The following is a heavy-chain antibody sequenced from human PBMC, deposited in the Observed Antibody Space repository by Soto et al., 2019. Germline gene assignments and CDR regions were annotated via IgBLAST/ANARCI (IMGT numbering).Heavy chain of an antibody. J-gene: IGHJ4*01. CDR1: GYTFTSYD. V-gene: IGHV1-69*13. CDR3: ARDREDDSSN. CDR2: IIPIFGTA. D-gene: IGHD3-22*01. Sequence: SVKVSCKASGYTFTSYDINWVRQAPGQGLEWMGGIIPIFGTANYAQKFQGRVTITADESTSTAYMELSSLRSEDTAVYYCARDREDDSSNWGHGTLVTVSS.